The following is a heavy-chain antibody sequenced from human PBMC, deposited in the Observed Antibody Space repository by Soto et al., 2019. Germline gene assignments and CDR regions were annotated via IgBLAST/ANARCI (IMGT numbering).Heavy chain of an antibody. CDR3: ARQRVATIIIRDFDY. J-gene: IGHJ4*02. CDR2: IYYSGGT. D-gene: IGHD5-12*01. V-gene: IGHV4-39*01. Sequence: PSETLSLTCTVSGGSISSSSYYWGWTRQPPGKGLEWIGSIYYSGGTYYNPSLKSRATISVDTSKNQFSLKLSSVTAADTAVYYCARQRVATIIIRDFDYWGQGTLVTVSS. CDR1: GGSISSSSYY.